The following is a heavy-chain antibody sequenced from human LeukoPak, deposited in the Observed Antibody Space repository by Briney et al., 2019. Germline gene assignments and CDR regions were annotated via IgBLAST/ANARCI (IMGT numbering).Heavy chain of an antibody. CDR1: GYTFGIYD. D-gene: IGHD3-10*01. CDR3: ARGRSFWFDP. Sequence: GASVKVSCKASGYTFGIYDINWVRQATGQGLEWMGWMNPKSGNTGYAQKFKGRVTMTRNTSISTAYMDLSSLTSEDTAVYYCARGRSFWFDPWGQGTLVTVSS. CDR2: MNPKSGNT. J-gene: IGHJ5*01. V-gene: IGHV1-8*01.